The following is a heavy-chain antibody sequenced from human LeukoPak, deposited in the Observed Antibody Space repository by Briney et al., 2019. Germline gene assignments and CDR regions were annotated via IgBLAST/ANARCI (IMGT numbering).Heavy chain of an antibody. CDR2: IQQVGSEM. V-gene: IGHV3-7*01. J-gene: IGHJ4*02. D-gene: IGHD3-9*01. Sequence: GGSLRLSCAASGLRFSRYWMSWVRQAPGKWPEWVANIQQVGSEMYHVDSGKGRFIISRDNAENSVFLQMYLLRVEDTAVYYCAAHDMLTGYPYFDSWGQGTLVTVSS. CDR1: GLRFSRYW. CDR3: AAHDMLTGYPYFDS.